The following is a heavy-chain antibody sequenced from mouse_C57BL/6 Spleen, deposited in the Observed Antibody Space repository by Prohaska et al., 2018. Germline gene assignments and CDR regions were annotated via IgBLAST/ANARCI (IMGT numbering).Heavy chain of an antibody. V-gene: IGHV3-6*01. D-gene: IGHD2-2*01. CDR3: ARDGGIYGYDWYFDV. Sequence: EWIVYISYVGINNYNPSLNNRISITVDTSKNQFFLKLNYVTTEDTATYYCARDGGIYGYDWYFDVWGTGTTVTVSS. CDR2: ISYVGIN. J-gene: IGHJ1*03.